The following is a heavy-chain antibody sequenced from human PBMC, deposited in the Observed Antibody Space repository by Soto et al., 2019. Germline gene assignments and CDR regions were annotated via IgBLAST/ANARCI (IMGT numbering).Heavy chain of an antibody. V-gene: IGHV3-23*01. CDR1: GFTFSRYA. J-gene: IGHJ3*02. CDR3: AKDAVRFSLDI. Sequence: EVQLLVSGGGLVQPGGSLRVSCVASGFTFSRYAMSWVRQVPGKGLEWVSGISGTGDSTYYADSVKGRFTISRDNSKNTLFVQMNSLRAEDTAVYYCAKDAVRFSLDIWGQGTMVTVSS. D-gene: IGHD3-3*01. CDR2: ISGTGDST.